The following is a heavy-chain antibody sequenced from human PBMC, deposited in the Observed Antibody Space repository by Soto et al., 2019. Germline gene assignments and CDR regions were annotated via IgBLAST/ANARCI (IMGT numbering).Heavy chain of an antibody. V-gene: IGHV1-69*13. CDR2: IIPMFDIV. CDR1: GGSFGSNA. CDR3: EREAEHESFDS. Sequence: GASVKVSCKASGGSFGSNAISWVRQAPGEGLEWMGGIIPMFDIVHFAQKFQGRVTITADEFTSKAYMELSSLRSEDTAVYYCEREAEHESFDSWGQGTPVAVYS. J-gene: IGHJ4*02. D-gene: IGHD6-13*01.